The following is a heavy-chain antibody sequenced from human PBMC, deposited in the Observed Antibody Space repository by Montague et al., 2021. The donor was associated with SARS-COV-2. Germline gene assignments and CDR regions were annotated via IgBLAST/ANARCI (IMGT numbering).Heavy chain of an antibody. J-gene: IGHJ4*02. D-gene: IGHD1-26*01. CDR1: GFTFSSYS. CDR3: ASGKWELLPFDY. CDR2: ISSSSSYI. Sequence: SLRLSCAASGFTFSSYSMNWVRQAPGKGLEWVSSISSSSSYIYYADSVKGRFTISRDNAKNSLYPQMNSLRAEDTAVYYCASGKWELLPFDYWGQGTLVTVSS. V-gene: IGHV3-21*01.